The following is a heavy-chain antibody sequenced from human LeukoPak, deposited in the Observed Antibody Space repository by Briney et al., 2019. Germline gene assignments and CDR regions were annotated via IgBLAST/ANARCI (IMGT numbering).Heavy chain of an antibody. Sequence: GGSLRLSCGGSGFTLDDYGMHWVRQRPGEGLEWVSLISGDGGMTHYADSVKGRFTISRDNSKNSLYLQMNSLRIEGSAFYYCAKDAPYSGRVFDCWGQGTLVTVSS. V-gene: IGHV3-43*02. J-gene: IGHJ4*02. CDR2: ISGDGGMT. CDR1: GFTLDDYG. CDR3: AKDAPYSGRVFDC. D-gene: IGHD5-12*01.